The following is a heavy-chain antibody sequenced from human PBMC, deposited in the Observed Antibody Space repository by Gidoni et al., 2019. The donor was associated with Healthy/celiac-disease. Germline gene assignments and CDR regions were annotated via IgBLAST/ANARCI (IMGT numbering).Heavy chain of an antibody. D-gene: IGHD2-15*01. Sequence: EVQLVESGGGLVQPGGSLRLSCAASGFTVSSNYIGWFRQAPVKGLEWVSVIYSGGSTSYADYVKGRFPISRDNAKNTLYLQMNSLRAEDTAVYYCARLVDTLTTGSEAYYFDYWGQGTLVTVSS. CDR3: ARLVDTLTTGSEAYYFDY. V-gene: IGHV3-66*01. CDR1: GFTVSSNY. J-gene: IGHJ4*02. CDR2: IYSGGST.